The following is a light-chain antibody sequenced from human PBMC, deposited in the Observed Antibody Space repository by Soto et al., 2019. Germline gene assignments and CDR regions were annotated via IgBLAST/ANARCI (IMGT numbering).Light chain of an antibody. V-gene: IGLV1-40*01. CDR3: QSCDSSLSGWV. CDR1: SSNIGAGYD. Sequence: QSVLTQPPSVSGAPGQRVTISCTGSSSNIGAGYDVHWYQQLPGTAPKLLIYGNSNRPSGVPDRFSGSKSGTSASLAITGLRAEDEADYYWQSCDSSLSGWVFGGGTKLTVL. CDR2: GNS. J-gene: IGLJ3*02.